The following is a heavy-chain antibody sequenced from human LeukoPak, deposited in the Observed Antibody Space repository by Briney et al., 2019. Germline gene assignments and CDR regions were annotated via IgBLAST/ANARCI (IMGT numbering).Heavy chain of an antibody. CDR1: GYTFTSYA. CDR2: INAGNGNT. J-gene: IGHJ5*02. CDR3: ARGLNTIFGVVTGYNWFDP. D-gene: IGHD3-3*01. Sequence: GASVKVSCTASGYTFTSYAMHWVRQAPGQRLEWMGWINAGNGNTKYSQEFQGRVTITRDTSASTAYMELSSLRSEDMAVYYCARGLNTIFGVVTGYNWFDPWGQGTLVTVSS. V-gene: IGHV1-3*03.